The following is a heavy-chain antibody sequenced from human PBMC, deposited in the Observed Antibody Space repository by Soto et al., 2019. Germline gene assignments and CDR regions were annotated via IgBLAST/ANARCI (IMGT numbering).Heavy chain of an antibody. CDR3: ASEFGQYGNYRFDP. Sequence: QVQLVESGGGVVQPGRSLRLSCAASGFTFSDYGMHWVRQTPGKGLEWVAVIWHDGNKKYYADSAKGRFTVSRDNSKTTQYLQMNSLRDEDTALDYCASEFGQYGNYRFDPWGQWTLVAVSS. CDR1: GFTFSDYG. V-gene: IGHV3-33*01. D-gene: IGHD3-16*01. J-gene: IGHJ5*02. CDR2: IWHDGNKK.